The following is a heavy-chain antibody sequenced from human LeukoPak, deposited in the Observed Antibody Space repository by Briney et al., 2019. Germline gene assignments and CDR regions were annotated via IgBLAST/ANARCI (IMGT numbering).Heavy chain of an antibody. V-gene: IGHV3-21*01. CDR1: GFPFRSYA. D-gene: IGHD6-19*01. Sequence: GGSLRLSCAASGFPFRSYAMNWVRPPPGKGRAWVSSISRTSGNIYYADSVKGRFTISRDNAKNSLYLQMNSLRAEDTAVYYCATEFLGAVAETGDYWGQGTLVTVSS. CDR2: ISRTSGNI. CDR3: ATEFLGAVAETGDY. J-gene: IGHJ4*02.